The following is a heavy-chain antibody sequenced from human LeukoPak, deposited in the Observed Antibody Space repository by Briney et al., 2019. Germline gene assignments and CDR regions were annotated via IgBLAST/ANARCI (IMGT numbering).Heavy chain of an antibody. CDR2: IYFSGST. V-gene: IGHV4-39*07. D-gene: IGHD3-9*01. CDR1: GDSISSANYY. Sequence: SETLSLTCTVSGDSISSANYYWGWVRQPPGKGLEWIGSIYFSGSTYYNPSLKSRVTISVETSKVQFSLKLSSVTAADTAVYYCARVDDYYYYMDVWGKGTTVTVSS. J-gene: IGHJ6*03. CDR3: ARVDDYYYYMDV.